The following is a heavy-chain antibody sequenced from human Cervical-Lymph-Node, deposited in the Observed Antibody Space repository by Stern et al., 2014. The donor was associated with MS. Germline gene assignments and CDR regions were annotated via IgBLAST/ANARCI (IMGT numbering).Heavy chain of an antibody. Sequence: MQLVESGAEVRKPGSSVKVSCKASGGTFSSYPFNWVRQAPGQGLEWMGGIIPLFGTANYAQKFQGRVTITADESTSTAYMELSSLRSEDTAVYYCASPVTMTVGAMDVWGQGTTVTVSS. CDR2: IIPLFGTA. J-gene: IGHJ6*02. CDR3: ASPVTMTVGAMDV. D-gene: IGHD4-17*01. CDR1: GGTFSSYP. V-gene: IGHV1-69*01.